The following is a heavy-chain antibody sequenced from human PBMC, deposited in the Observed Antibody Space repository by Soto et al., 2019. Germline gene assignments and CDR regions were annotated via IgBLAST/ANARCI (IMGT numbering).Heavy chain of an antibody. CDR2: IIPIFGAA. CDR3: AKSPAMVRGVIIPQIYGMDV. J-gene: IGHJ6*02. CDR1: GGTFSSYA. D-gene: IGHD3-10*01. Sequence: SVKVSCKASGGTFSSYAISWVRQAPGQGLEWMGGIIPIFGAANYAQKFQGRVTITADESTSTAYMELSSLRSEDTAVYYCAKSPAMVRGVIIPQIYGMDVWGQGTTVTVSS. V-gene: IGHV1-69*13.